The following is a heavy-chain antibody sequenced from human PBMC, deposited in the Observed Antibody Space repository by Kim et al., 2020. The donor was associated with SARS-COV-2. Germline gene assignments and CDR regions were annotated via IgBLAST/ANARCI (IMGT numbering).Heavy chain of an antibody. J-gene: IGHJ4*02. V-gene: IGHV4-39*01. Sequence: NPPRKSRVTISVDTSKNQVSLSLNSVTAADTALYYCARHRPLSGYFDHWGQGTPVTVSS. D-gene: IGHD3-22*01. CDR3: ARHRPLSGYFDH.